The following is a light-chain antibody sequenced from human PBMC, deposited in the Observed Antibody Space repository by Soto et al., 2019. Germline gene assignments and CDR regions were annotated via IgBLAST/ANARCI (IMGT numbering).Light chain of an antibody. J-gene: IGKJ1*01. CDR1: RGVSANY. Sequence: ENLLTQSPGTLSLSPGEGATLSCRASRGVSANYLAWYQQKPGQAPSLLIYGASTRATGIPARFSGTGSGTEFTLTISSLQSEDFAVYYCQQYKNWPQTFGQGTKVDI. CDR3: QQYKNWPQT. CDR2: GAS. V-gene: IGKV3-15*01.